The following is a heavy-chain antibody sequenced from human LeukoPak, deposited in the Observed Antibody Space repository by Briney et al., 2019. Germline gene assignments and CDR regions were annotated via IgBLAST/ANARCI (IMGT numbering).Heavy chain of an antibody. J-gene: IGHJ6*02. CDR3: ASVYKHGMDV. CDR2: LNPSGGSS. V-gene: IGHV1-46*01. Sequence: ASVKVSCEASGYTVTSYYMHWMRQAPGQGLEWMAILNPSGGSSNYAQKFQGRATLTRATSTGTVYMELSSLRSEDTAVYYCASVYKHGMDVWGQGTTVIVSS. D-gene: IGHD5-24*01. CDR1: GYTVTSYY.